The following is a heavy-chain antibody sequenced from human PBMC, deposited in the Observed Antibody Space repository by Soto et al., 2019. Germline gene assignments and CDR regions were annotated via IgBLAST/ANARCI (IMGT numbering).Heavy chain of an antibody. V-gene: IGHV1-18*01. CDR1: GYTFTSYG. CDR2: ISAYNGNT. J-gene: IGHJ4*02. Sequence: GPSVKVSCKASGYTFTSYGISWVRQAPGQGLEWMGWISAYNGNTNYAQKLQGRVTMTTDTSTSTAYMELRSLRSDDTAVYYCARDYGSDYSPYFDYWGQGTLVTVSS. D-gene: IGHD1-26*01. CDR3: ARDYGSDYSPYFDY.